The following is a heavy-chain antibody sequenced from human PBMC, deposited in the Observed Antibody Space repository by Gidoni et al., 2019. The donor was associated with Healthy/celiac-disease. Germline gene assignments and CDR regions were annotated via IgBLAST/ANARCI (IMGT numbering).Heavy chain of an antibody. Sequence: QVQLQESGPDLVKPSETRSLTCTLSGYSISSYYWSWIRQPPGKGLEWIGYIYYSGSTNHNPSFKSRVTISVDTSKNQFSLKLSYVTAADTAVYYCARGDSGYGSTQQGFDYWGQGTLVTVSS. D-gene: IGHD5-12*01. J-gene: IGHJ4*02. CDR2: IYYSGST. CDR3: ARGDSGYGSTQQGFDY. V-gene: IGHV4-59*08. CDR1: GYSISSYY.